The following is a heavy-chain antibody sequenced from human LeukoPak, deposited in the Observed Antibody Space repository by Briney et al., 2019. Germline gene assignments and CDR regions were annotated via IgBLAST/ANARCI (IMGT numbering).Heavy chain of an antibody. V-gene: IGHV1-8*01. J-gene: IGHJ4*02. CDR1: GYTFTSYD. D-gene: IGHD2-15*01. Sequence: ASVKVSCKASGYTFTSYDINWVRQATGQGLEWMGWMNPNSGNTGYAQKFQGRVTMTRNTSISTAYMELSSLGSEDTAVYYCARGAPGSYCSGGSCPYFAYWGQGTLVAVSS. CDR3: ARGAPGSYCSGGSCPYFAY. CDR2: MNPNSGNT.